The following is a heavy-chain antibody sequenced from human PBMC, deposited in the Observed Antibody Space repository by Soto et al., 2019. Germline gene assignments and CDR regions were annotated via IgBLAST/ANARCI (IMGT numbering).Heavy chain of an antibody. CDR1: GFIFSSYA. Sequence: EVQLLESGGGLVQPGGSPRLSCAASGFIFSSYAMSWVRQAPGKGLEWVSGISGSGGSTYYADSVKGRFTISRDNSKNTLYLQMSTLRAEDTAVYYCAKDLANWYFDLWGRGTLVTVSS. V-gene: IGHV3-23*01. CDR3: AKDLANWYFDL. J-gene: IGHJ2*01. CDR2: ISGSGGST.